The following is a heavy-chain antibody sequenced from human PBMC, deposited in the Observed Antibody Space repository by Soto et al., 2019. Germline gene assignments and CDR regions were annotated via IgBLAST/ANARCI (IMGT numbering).Heavy chain of an antibody. J-gene: IGHJ4*01. Sequence: ASVKVSCKASGYTFYNYDINCVRQAPGQGLEWMGWISSYNGNTNYARKFQGRVTMTTDTSASTAYMALRSLRSDDTAVYYCARTVPAAAGTFFLRLYDDWGHGTLVTVS. V-gene: IGHV1-18*01. D-gene: IGHD6-13*01. CDR1: GYTFYNYD. CDR3: ARTVPAAAGTFFLRLYDD. CDR2: ISSYNGNT.